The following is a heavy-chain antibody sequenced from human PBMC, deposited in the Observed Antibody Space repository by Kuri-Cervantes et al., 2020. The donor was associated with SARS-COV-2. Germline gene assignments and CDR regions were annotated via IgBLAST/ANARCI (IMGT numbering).Heavy chain of an antibody. J-gene: IGHJ5*02. V-gene: IGHV3-30*02. CDR2: IHYDGSNQ. CDR1: GFTFSSYW. CDR3: AKSYGEGPIYDFWSGLLRWFDP. D-gene: IGHD3-3*01. Sequence: GGSLRLSCAASGFTFSSYWMSWVRQAPGKGLEWVAFIHYDGSNQYYADSVKGRFTISRDNSKNTLYLQMSTLRAEDTAVYYCAKSYGEGPIYDFWSGLLRWFDPWGQGTLVTVSS.